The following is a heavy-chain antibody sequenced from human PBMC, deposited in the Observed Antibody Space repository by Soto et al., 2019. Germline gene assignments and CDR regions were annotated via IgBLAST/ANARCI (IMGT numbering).Heavy chain of an antibody. J-gene: IGHJ5*02. D-gene: IGHD5-12*01. CDR1: GFTFSDYY. CDR2: IGGSGTPI. Sequence: QVQLVESGGGLVKPGGSLRLSCTASGFTFSDYYMNWIRQAPGKGLEWISYIGGSGTPIYYSDSVKGRFTISRDNAKNSLYLQMNSLKTEDTAVYYCAREEGNWNGYNRGGWFDPWGQGSLVTVSS. V-gene: IGHV3-11*01. CDR3: AREEGNWNGYNRGGWFDP.